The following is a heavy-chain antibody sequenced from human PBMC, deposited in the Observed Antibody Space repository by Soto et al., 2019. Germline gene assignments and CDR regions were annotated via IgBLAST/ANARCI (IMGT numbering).Heavy chain of an antibody. CDR2: ISSDGGNK. Sequence: GGSLRLSCAASGFTFSSYGMHWVRQAPGKGLEWVALISSDGGNKYYADSVKGRFTISRDNSKNTLFLQMNSLRAEDAAVYYCARDTYYYDNSGYYYANWCLGTLFTVSS. CDR1: GFTFSSYG. CDR3: ARDTYYYDNSGYYYAN. D-gene: IGHD3-22*01. V-gene: IGHV3-30*03. J-gene: IGHJ4*02.